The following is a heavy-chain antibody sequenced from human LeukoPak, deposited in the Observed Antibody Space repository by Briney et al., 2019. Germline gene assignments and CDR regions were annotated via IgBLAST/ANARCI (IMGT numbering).Heavy chain of an antibody. Sequence: ASVKVSCKASGYTFTSYAMNWVRQAPGQGLEWMGWINTNTGNPTYAQGFTGRFVFSLDTSVSTAYLQISSLKAEDTAVYYCAKGYNRGSGDAFGIWGQGTMVTVSS. CDR2: INTNTGNP. J-gene: IGHJ3*02. CDR3: AKGYNRGSGDAFGI. V-gene: IGHV7-4-1*02. D-gene: IGHD1-1*01. CDR1: GYTFTSYA.